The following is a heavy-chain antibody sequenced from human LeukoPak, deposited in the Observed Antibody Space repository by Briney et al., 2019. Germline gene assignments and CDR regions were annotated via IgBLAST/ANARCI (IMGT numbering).Heavy chain of an antibody. CDR1: GYIFTSYY. Sequence: GASVKVSCKSSGYIFTSYYMHWVRQAPGQGLEWMGIINPSGGSTSYAQKFQGRVTMTRLMSTSTVYMELSSLRAEDTGVYYCARGRLGYSSSWSSRTAFDPWGQGTLVTVSS. V-gene: IGHV1-46*01. D-gene: IGHD6-13*01. J-gene: IGHJ5*02. CDR3: ARGRLGYSSSWSSRTAFDP. CDR2: INPSGGST.